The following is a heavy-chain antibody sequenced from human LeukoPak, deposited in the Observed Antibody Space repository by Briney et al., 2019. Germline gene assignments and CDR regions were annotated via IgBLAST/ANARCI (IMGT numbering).Heavy chain of an antibody. CDR3: ARAAGRYYYGSGSYYTFDY. D-gene: IGHD3-10*01. V-gene: IGHV1-2*02. J-gene: IGHJ4*02. CDR1: GYTFTGYY. CDR2: INPNSGGT. Sequence: ASVKVSCKASGYTFTGYYMHWVRQAPGQGLEWMGWINPNSGGTNYAQKFQGRVTMTRDTSISTAYMELSRLRSDDTAVYYCARAAGRYYYGSGSYYTFDYWGQGTLVTVSS.